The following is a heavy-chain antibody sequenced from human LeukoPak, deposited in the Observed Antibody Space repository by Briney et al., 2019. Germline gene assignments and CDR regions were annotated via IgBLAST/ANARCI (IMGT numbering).Heavy chain of an antibody. CDR1: GGSFSGYY. Sequence: SETLSLTCAVYGGSFSGYYWSWIRQPPGKGLEWIGEINHSGSTNYNPSLKSRVTISVDTSKNQFSLKLSPVTAADTAVYYCANMFRGSGNSTSSWFDPWGQGTLVTVSS. V-gene: IGHV4-34*01. D-gene: IGHD2/OR15-2a*01. CDR3: ANMFRGSGNSTSSWFDP. CDR2: INHSGST. J-gene: IGHJ5*02.